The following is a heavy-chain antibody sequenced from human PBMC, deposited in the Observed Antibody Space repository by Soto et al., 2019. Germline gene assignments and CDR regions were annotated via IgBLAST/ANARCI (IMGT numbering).Heavy chain of an antibody. CDR1: GGSISSYY. CDR3: ESHAEDHVAYCGMDV. J-gene: IGHJ6*02. Sequence: QVQLQESGPGLVKPSETLSLTCTVSGGSISSYYWSWIRQPPGKGLEWIGFVYYSGRTNYNPSLKSRVTILVDTSKNQFSLKLSSVTAADTAVYYCESHAEDHVAYCGMDVWGHVTTVTVSS. D-gene: IGHD2-15*01. V-gene: IGHV4-59*01. CDR2: VYYSGRT.